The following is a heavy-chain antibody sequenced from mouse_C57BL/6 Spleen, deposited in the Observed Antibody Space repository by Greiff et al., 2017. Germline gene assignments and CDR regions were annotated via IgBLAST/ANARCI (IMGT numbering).Heavy chain of an antibody. D-gene: IGHD1-1*01. V-gene: IGHV2-9-1*01. J-gene: IGHJ3*01. CDR1: GFSLTSYA. Sequence: QVQLKQSGPGLVAPSQSLSITCTVSGFSLTSYAISWVRQPPGKGLEWLGVIWTGGGTNYNSALKSRLSISKDNSKSQVFLKMNSLQTDDTARYYCARNSYYYGSSYGFAYWGQGTLVTVSA. CDR3: ARNSYYYGSSYGFAY. CDR2: IWTGGGT.